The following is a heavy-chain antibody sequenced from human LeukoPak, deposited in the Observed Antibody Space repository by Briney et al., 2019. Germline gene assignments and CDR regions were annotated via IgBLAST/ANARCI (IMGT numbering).Heavy chain of an antibody. CDR1: GVSISNYY. Sequence: SETLSLTCTVPGVSISNYYWTWIRQPPGKGQEWIGYIYSSCTTNYNPSLKSRVTIAVDTSTNQFSLRLGSVTAADTAVYYCAITQRDTIFDYWGQGTLVIVSS. J-gene: IGHJ4*02. CDR2: IYSSCTT. V-gene: IGHV4-59*01. CDR3: AITQRDTIFDY. D-gene: IGHD5-18*01.